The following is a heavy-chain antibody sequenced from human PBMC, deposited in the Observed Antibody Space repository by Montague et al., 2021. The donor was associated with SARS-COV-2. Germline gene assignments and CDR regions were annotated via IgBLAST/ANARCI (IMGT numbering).Heavy chain of an antibody. Sequence: TLSLTCTVSGGSISSGGYYWSWICQHPGKGLEWIGYIYYSGSTYYNPSLKSRVTISVDTSKNQFSLKLSSVTAADTAVYYCAREKRHYCSSTSCYDNYYYYYGMDVWGQGTTVTVSS. CDR2: IYYSGST. J-gene: IGHJ6*02. D-gene: IGHD2-2*01. CDR3: AREKRHYCSSTSCYDNYYYYYGMDV. CDR1: GGSISSGGYY. V-gene: IGHV4-31*03.